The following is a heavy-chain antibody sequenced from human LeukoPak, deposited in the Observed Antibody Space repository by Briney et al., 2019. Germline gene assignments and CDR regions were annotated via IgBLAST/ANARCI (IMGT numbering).Heavy chain of an antibody. J-gene: IGHJ5*02. CDR1: GYTFTSYG. D-gene: IGHD3-22*01. CDR2: ISAYNGNT. CDR3: ARAGDSSGYYYNWFDP. Sequence: ASVKVSCKASGYTFTSYGISWVRQAPGQGLEWMGWISAYNGNTNYAQKLQGRVTMTTDTSTSTAYMELRSLRSDDTAVYYCARAGDSSGYYYNWFDPWGQETLVTVSS. V-gene: IGHV1-18*01.